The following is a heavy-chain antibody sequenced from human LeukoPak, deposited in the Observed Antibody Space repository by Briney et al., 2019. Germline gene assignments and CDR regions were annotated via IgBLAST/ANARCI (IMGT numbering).Heavy chain of an antibody. D-gene: IGHD1-1*01. J-gene: IGHJ5*02. Sequence: SSQTLSLTCTVSGGSISSGGYYWSWIRQHPGKGLEWIGYIYYSGSTYYNPSLKSRVTISVDTSKNQFSLKLSSVTAADTAVYYCARGSKKLERGDWFDPWAREPWSPSPQ. V-gene: IGHV4-31*03. CDR1: GGSISSGGYY. CDR3: ARGSKKLERGDWFDP. CDR2: IYYSGST.